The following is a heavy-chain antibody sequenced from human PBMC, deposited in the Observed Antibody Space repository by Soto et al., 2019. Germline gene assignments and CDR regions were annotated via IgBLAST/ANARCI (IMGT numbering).Heavy chain of an antibody. Sequence: SETLSLTCAVDGGPFSGYYWNWIRQSPGKGLEWIGEIDHSGATTYNPSLKSRVTISVDTSKNQFSLKLTSVTAADTAMYYCARVRDWFDPWGQGTLVTVSS. J-gene: IGHJ5*02. V-gene: IGHV4-34*01. CDR1: GGPFSGYY. CDR2: IDHSGAT. CDR3: ARVRDWFDP.